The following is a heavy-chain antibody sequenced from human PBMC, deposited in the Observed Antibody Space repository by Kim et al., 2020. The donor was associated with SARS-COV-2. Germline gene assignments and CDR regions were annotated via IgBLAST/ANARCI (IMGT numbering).Heavy chain of an antibody. CDR3: ARRYGEL. D-gene: IGHD4-17*01. V-gene: IGHV4-4*06. Sequence: DYSGSTNYKPTLKVRVTMSVDTSKNQFSLKLNSVTAADTAVYYCARRYGELWGQGTLVTVSS. CDR2: DYSGST. J-gene: IGHJ4*02.